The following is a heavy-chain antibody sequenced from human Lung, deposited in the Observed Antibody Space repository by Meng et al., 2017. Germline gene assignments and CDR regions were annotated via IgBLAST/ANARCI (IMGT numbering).Heavy chain of an antibody. J-gene: IGHJ4*02. CDR3: ATRGNPYLNC. CDR1: GYALSSDG. Sequence: QGQMVQAGAEVEKPGGWVKVYCEASGYALSSDGFSWVRQAPGQGLEWLGWINTYNGKTDYAQKFQGRITMTTDTFTSTAYMELRNLRSDDTAVYYCATRGNPYLNCWGQGTLVTVSS. CDR2: INTYNGKT. V-gene: IGHV1-18*01.